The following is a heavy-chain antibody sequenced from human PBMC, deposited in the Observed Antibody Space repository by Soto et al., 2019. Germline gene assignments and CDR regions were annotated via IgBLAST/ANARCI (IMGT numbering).Heavy chain of an antibody. Sequence: EVQLLESGGGLVQPGGSLRLSCAASGFTFSSYAMSWVRQAPGKGLEWVSAISGSGGSTYYADSVKGRFTISRDNAKNKLYLQMNSLRAEETAVYYCANSYGDYVWGSFDYWGQGTLVTVSS. CDR1: GFTFSSYA. CDR2: ISGSGGST. CDR3: ANSYGDYVWGSFDY. J-gene: IGHJ4*02. V-gene: IGHV3-23*01. D-gene: IGHD4-17*01.